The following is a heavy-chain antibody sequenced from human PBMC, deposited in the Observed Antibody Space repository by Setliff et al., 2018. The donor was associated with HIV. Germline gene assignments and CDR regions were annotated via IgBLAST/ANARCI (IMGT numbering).Heavy chain of an antibody. CDR1: GGSIDNNKYY. CDR2: IYHTGRT. Sequence: ETLSLTCSVPGGSIDNNKYYWTWIRQPPGKGLEWTGSIYHTGRTYYNRSLESRLTISIDTSKNQFSLKLTSVTAADTAMYYCASRIYYYDESRVLREEGFVPWGQGTLVTVSS. V-gene: IGHV4-39*01. CDR3: ASRIYYYDESRVLREEGFVP. J-gene: IGHJ5*02. D-gene: IGHD3-22*01.